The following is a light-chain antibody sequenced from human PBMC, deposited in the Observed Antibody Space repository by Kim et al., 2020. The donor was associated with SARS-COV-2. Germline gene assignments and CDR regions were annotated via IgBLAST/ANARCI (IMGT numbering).Light chain of an antibody. Sequence: ASVGDRITITCRSSQDIRNDLGWYQQKPGKAPKLLIYGASSLQSGVPSRFGGSGSGTDFTLTISSLQPEDFATYYCLQDYSYPWTFGQGTKVDIK. CDR2: GAS. CDR3: LQDYSYPWT. J-gene: IGKJ1*01. CDR1: QDIRND. V-gene: IGKV1-6*01.